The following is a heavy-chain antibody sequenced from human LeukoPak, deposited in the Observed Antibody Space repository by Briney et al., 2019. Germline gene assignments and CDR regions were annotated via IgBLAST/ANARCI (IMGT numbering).Heavy chain of an antibody. CDR2: IYYSGST. J-gene: IGHJ3*02. CDR1: GGSISSYY. CDR3: ARERLYDFWSGYNLGDAFDI. Sequence: SETLSLTCTVSGGSISSYYWSWIRQPPGKGLEWIGYIYYSGSTNYNPSLKSRVTISVDTSKNQFSLKLSSVTAADTAVYYCARERLYDFWSGYNLGDAFDIWGQGTMVTVSS. V-gene: IGHV4-59*12. D-gene: IGHD3-3*01.